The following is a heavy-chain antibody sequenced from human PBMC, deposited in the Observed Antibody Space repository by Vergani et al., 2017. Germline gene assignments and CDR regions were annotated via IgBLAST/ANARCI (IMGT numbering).Heavy chain of an antibody. CDR3: ARGFYGSGSWPLGAFDI. CDR1: GYSFTSYW. CDR2: IDPSDSYT. D-gene: IGHD3-10*01. Sequence: EVQLVQSGAEVKKPGESLRISCKGSGYSFTSYWISWVRQMPGKGLEWMGRIDPSDSYTNYSPSFQGHVTISADKSISTAYLQWSSLKASDTAMYYCARGFYGSGSWPLGAFDIWGQGTMVTVSS. J-gene: IGHJ3*02. V-gene: IGHV5-10-1*01.